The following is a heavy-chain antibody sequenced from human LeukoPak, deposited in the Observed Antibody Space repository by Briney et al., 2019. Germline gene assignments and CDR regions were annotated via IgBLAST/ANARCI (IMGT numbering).Heavy chain of an antibody. J-gene: IGHJ3*02. CDR3: AKVESPPMAFDI. CDR2: ISGSGGST. D-gene: IGHD3-3*01. V-gene: IGHV3-23*01. Sequence: QXPGKGXXXVSAISGSGGSTYYADSVKGRFTISRDNSKNTLYLQMNSLRAEDTAVYYCAKVESPPMAFDIWGQGTMVTVSS.